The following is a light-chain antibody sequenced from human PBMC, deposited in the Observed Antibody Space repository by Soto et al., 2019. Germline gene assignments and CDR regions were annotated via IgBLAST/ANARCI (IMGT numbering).Light chain of an antibody. CDR2: DVS. J-gene: IGLJ2*01. V-gene: IGLV2-11*01. CDR1: SSDVGGYDF. Sequence: QSVLTQPRSVSGSPGQSVTISCTGTSSDVGGYDFVSWYQQRPGKAPKLMISDVSKRPSGVPDRFSGSKSGNTASLTISGLQAEDEADYYCCSYAGDLALFGGGTKVTVL. CDR3: CSYAGDLAL.